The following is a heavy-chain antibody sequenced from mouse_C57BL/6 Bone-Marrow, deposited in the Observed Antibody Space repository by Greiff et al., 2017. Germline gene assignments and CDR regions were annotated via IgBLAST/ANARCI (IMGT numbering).Heavy chain of an antibody. V-gene: IGHV1-53*01. J-gene: IGHJ2*01. Sequence: QVQLQQSGAELARPGASVKLSCKASGYTFTSYWMHWVKQRPGQGLEWIGNINPSNGGTNYNEKFKSKATLTVDKSSSTAYMQLSSLTSEDSAVLYCSRLSTEVATDYWGQGTTLTVSS. CDR2: INPSNGGT. D-gene: IGHD1-1*01. CDR3: SRLSTEVATDY. CDR1: GYTFTSYW.